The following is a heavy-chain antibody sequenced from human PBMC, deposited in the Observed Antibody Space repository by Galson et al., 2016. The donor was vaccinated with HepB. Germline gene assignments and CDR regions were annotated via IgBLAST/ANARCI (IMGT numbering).Heavy chain of an antibody. J-gene: IGHJ4*02. Sequence: SLRLSCAASGFTFSRYEMNWVRQAPGKGLEWVSYISRSGTTIYYADYVKGRFTIARDNAKNSLYLQMNSLRAEDTAVYYCAREPVRLDDLLTGPPKNPDYWGQGTLVTVSS. V-gene: IGHV3-48*03. CDR2: ISRSGTTI. CDR1: GFTFSRYE. CDR3: AREPVRLDDLLTGPPKNPDY. D-gene: IGHD3-9*01.